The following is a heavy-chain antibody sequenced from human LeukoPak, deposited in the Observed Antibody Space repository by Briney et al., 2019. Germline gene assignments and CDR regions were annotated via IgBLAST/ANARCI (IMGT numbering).Heavy chain of an antibody. D-gene: IGHD6-19*01. CDR2: ISGSGGST. Sequence: GGSLRPSCAASGFTFSSYAMSWVRQAPGKGLEWVSAISGSGGSTYYADSVKGRFTISRDNSKNTLYLQMNSLRAEDTAVYYCAKDMYSSGWPSAYWGQGTLVTVSS. V-gene: IGHV3-23*01. J-gene: IGHJ4*02. CDR1: GFTFSSYA. CDR3: AKDMYSSGWPSAY.